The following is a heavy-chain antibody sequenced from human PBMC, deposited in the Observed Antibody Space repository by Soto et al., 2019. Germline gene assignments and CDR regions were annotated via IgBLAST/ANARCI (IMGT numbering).Heavy chain of an antibody. D-gene: IGHD2-15*01. V-gene: IGHV1-18*01. J-gene: IGHJ6*02. CDR3: ARRYCSGGSCWVGYYYYGMDV. CDR1: GYTFTSYG. Sequence: ASVKVSCKAAGYTFTSYGINWVRQAPGQGLEWMGWISAYNGNTNYAQKLQGRVTMTTDTSTSTAYMELRSLRSDDTAVYYCARRYCSGGSCWVGYYYYGMDVWGQGTTVTVSS. CDR2: ISAYNGNT.